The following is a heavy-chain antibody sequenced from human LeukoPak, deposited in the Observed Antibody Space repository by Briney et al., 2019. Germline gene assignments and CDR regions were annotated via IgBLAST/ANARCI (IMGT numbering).Heavy chain of an antibody. Sequence: GRSLRLSCAASGFTFDDYAMPWVRQAPGKGLEWVSGVSWNSGSIGYADSVKGRFTISRDNAKNSLYLQMNSLRAEDTALYYCAKITIFGVALGAFDIWGQGTMVTVSS. J-gene: IGHJ3*02. D-gene: IGHD3-3*01. CDR1: GFTFDDYA. CDR3: AKITIFGVALGAFDI. V-gene: IGHV3-9*01. CDR2: VSWNSGSI.